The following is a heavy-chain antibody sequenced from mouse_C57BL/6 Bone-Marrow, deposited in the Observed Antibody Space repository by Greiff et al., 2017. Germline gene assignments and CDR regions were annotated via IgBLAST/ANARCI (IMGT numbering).Heavy chain of an antibody. CDR3: AIDSSDTLDY. V-gene: IGHV1-76*01. Sequence: QVQLKQSGAELVRPGASVKLSCKASGYTFTDYYINWVKQRPGQGLEWIARIYPGSGNTYYNEKFKGKATLTAEKSSRTAYMQLSSRTSEDSAVYFCAIDSSDTLDYWGRGTSATVSS. CDR1: GYTFTDYY. D-gene: IGHD3-2*02. CDR2: IYPGSGNT. J-gene: IGHJ4*01.